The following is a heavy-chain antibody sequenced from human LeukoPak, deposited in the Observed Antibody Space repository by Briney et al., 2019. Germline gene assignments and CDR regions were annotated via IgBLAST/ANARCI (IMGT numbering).Heavy chain of an antibody. Sequence: PSETLSLTCTVSGGSISSYYWSWIRQPPGKGLEWIGHIYYSGSTNYNPSLKSRVTKSVDTSKNQFSLKLSSVTAADTAVYYCAREGDYYDSSGYYYAAFDIWGQRTMVTVSS. V-gene: IGHV4-59*01. CDR1: GGSISSYY. J-gene: IGHJ3*02. D-gene: IGHD3-22*01. CDR2: IYYSGST. CDR3: AREGDYYDSSGYYYAAFDI.